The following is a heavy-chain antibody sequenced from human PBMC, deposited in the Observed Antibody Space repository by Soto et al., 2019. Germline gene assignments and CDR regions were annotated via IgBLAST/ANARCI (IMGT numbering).Heavy chain of an antibody. D-gene: IGHD4-17*01. V-gene: IGHV3-30-3*01. CDR2: ISENGDRQ. CDR1: GLTVTSSS. CDR3: ARRLATTVSALGY. Sequence: PXVFLSLSCTASGLTVTSSSFHWVRQAPGKGLEWVAVISENGDRQYSTESVRGRFLISRDSSKNTVYLQMNSLRPEDTGVYFCARRLATTVSALGYWGQGALVTVSS. J-gene: IGHJ4*02.